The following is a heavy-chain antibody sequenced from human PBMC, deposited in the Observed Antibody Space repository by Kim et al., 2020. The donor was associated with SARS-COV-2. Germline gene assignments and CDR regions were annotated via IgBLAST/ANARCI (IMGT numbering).Heavy chain of an antibody. V-gene: IGHV3-23*01. D-gene: IGHD1-26*01. J-gene: IGHJ6*02. Sequence: ADSVKGRFTISRDNSKNTLYLQMNSLRAEDTAVYYCAKVIGQWDTYGMDVWGQGTTVTVSS. CDR3: AKVIGQWDTYGMDV.